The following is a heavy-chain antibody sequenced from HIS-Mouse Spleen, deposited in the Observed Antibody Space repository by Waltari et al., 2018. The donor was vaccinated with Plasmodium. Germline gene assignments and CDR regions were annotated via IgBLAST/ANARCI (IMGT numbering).Heavy chain of an antibody. D-gene: IGHD6-6*01. Sequence: QLQLQESGPGLVKPSETLSLTCTVPGGSISSSSSYWGWIRQPPGKGLEWIGSIYYSGSTYYNPSLKSRVTISVDTSKNQFSLKLSSVTAADTAVYYCARHRQLAYYFDYWGQGTLVTVSS. CDR1: GGSISSSSSY. V-gene: IGHV4-39*01. J-gene: IGHJ4*02. CDR3: ARHRQLAYYFDY. CDR2: IYYSGST.